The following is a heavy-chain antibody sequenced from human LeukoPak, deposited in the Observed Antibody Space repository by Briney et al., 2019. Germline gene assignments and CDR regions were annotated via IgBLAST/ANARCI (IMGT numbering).Heavy chain of an antibody. CDR1: GFTFSNYG. V-gene: IGHV3-30*03. J-gene: IGHJ4*02. CDR2: ISYDGTNK. Sequence: PGGSLRLSCAASGFTFSNYGMHWVRQAPGKGLEWVAFISYDGTNKYYTESVKGRFTMSRDNSKNTLYVQMNSLRAEDTAVYYRARDPAGSGSFPGVYWGQGTLVTVSS. D-gene: IGHD3-10*01. CDR3: ARDPAGSGSFPGVY.